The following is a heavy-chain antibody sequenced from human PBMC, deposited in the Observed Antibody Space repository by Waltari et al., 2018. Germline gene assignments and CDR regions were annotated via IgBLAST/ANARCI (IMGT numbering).Heavy chain of an antibody. D-gene: IGHD3-22*01. V-gene: IGHV4-34*01. CDR3: ARGDNYYDSSGYYFYYYGMDV. Sequence: QVQLQQWGAGLLKPSETLSLTCAAYGGSFSGYYWSWIRQPPGTGLEWIGEINHSGSTNYNPSLKSRVTISVDTSKNQFSLKLSSVTAADTAVYYCARGDNYYDSSGYYFYYYGMDVWGQGTTVTVSS. CDR2: INHSGST. CDR1: GGSFSGYY. J-gene: IGHJ6*02.